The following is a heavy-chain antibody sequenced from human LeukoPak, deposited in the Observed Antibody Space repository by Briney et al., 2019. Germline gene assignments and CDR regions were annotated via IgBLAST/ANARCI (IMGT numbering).Heavy chain of an antibody. V-gene: IGHV3-30*02. D-gene: IGHD6-19*01. CDR2: IRHDGSDK. J-gene: IGHJ4*02. CDR1: RFTFSSYG. Sequence: GGSLRLSCAASRFTFSSYGMHWVRQAPGKGLEWVTFIRHDGSDKYYADSVKGRFTISRDNSKNTLYLQMNSLRAEDTAVYYCAKDIAVAGTPTNPFDYWGQGTLVTVSS. CDR3: AKDIAVAGTPTNPFDY.